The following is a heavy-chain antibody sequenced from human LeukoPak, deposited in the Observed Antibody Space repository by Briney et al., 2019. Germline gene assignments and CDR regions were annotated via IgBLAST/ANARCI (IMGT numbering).Heavy chain of an antibody. CDR2: INHSGST. V-gene: IGHV4-34*01. J-gene: IGHJ4*02. D-gene: IGHD3-3*01. CDR1: GGSFSEYY. CDR3: ARGSGYRGGFDY. Sequence: SETLSLTCAVYGGSFSEYYWSWIRQTPGKGLEWIAEINHSGSTNYNTSLESRVTVSVDKSKNQFSLKLSSVTAADTAVYYCARGSGYRGGFDYWGQGTLVTVSS.